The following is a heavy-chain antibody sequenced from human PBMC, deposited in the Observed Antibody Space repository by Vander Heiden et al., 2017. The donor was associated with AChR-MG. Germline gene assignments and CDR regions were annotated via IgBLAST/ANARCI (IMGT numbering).Heavy chain of an antibody. CDR1: GFTFSRYW. J-gene: IGHJ6*02. V-gene: IGHV3-74*01. Sequence: EVQLVESGGGLVQPGGSLRLSCAASGFTFSRYWMHWVRQAPGKGLVWVSRINSDGSSTSYADSVKGRFTISRDNAKNTRYLKMNSLRAEETAVYYCAIVVRGRQLGLYGMDVWGQGTTVTVSS. CDR3: AIVVRGRQLGLYGMDV. CDR2: INSDGSST. D-gene: IGHD3-22*01.